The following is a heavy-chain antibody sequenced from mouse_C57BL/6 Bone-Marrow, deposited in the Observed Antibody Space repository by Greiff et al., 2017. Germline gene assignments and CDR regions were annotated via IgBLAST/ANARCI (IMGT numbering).Heavy chain of an antibody. CDR1: GFTFSDYY. D-gene: IGHD1-1*01. J-gene: IGHJ2*01. CDR3: ARRNYCSSYDFDY. V-gene: IGHV5-12*01. Sequence: EVQRVESGGGLVQPGGSLKLSCAASGFTFSDYYMYWVRQTPETRLAWVAYISNGGGSTYYPDTVKGRFTIARDNANNTMYLQMRCHKSEDTAMYSCARRNYCSSYDFDYWGQGTTLTVSS. CDR2: ISNGGGST.